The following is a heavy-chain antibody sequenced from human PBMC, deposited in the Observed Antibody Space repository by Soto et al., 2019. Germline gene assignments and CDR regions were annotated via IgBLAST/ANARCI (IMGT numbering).Heavy chain of an antibody. CDR2: IDHSGST. V-gene: IGHV4-34*01. D-gene: IGHD3-10*01. CDR1: GGSFSGYY. J-gene: IGHJ5*02. Sequence: QVQLQQWGAGLLKHSETLSLTCAVYGGSFSGYYWNWIRQPPGKGLEWIGEIDHSGSTNYNPSLKSRVTFLIATCKDHFALQLSSVTPADTAVYYGARRGVSGLPLTMVRGVPPLPNWFDPWCQGTLVTVSS. CDR3: ARRGVSGLPLTMVRGVPPLPNWFDP.